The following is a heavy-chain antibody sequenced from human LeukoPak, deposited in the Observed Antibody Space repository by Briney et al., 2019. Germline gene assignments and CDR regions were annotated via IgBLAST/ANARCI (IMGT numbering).Heavy chain of an antibody. V-gene: IGHV3-23*01. CDR1: GFTFSSYA. CDR3: ARGTNYYDSSGPLGY. J-gene: IGHJ4*02. Sequence: GGSLRLSCAASGFTFSSYAMSWVRQAPGKGLEWVSAISGSGGSTYYADSVKGRFTISRDNSKNTLYLQMNSLRAEDTAVYYCARGTNYYDSSGPLGYWGQGTLVTVSS. CDR2: ISGSGGST. D-gene: IGHD3-22*01.